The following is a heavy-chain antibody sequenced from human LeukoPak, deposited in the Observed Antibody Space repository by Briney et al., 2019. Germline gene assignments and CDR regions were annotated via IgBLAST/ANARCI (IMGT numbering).Heavy chain of an antibody. CDR1: GGSISSYY. D-gene: IGHD3-10*01. CDR3: ARAVYYSGTSDQYTGGWYYFDF. CDR2: IYYSGST. Sequence: SETLSLTCTVSGGSISSYYWSWIRQPPGKGLEWVGHIYYSGSTNSNPPLKRRANIPVDMSRKHFFMDLSSVTAADTAVYYCARAVYYSGTSDQYTGGWYYFDFWGQGTLVTVSS. V-gene: IGHV4-59*01. J-gene: IGHJ4*02.